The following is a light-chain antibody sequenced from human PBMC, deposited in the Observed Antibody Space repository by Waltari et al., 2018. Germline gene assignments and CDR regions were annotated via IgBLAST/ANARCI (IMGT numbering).Light chain of an antibody. J-gene: IGLJ2*01. Sequence: QSALTQPRSVSGSPGQSVTISCTGTSSAIGDYNYVSWYQQHPGKVPKLVIFDDTKRPSGVPDRFSGSKSGNTASLTISGLQAEDEADYYCCSYAGTYTSLFGGGTKLTVL. V-gene: IGLV2-11*01. CDR2: DDT. CDR1: SSAIGDYNY. CDR3: CSYAGTYTSL.